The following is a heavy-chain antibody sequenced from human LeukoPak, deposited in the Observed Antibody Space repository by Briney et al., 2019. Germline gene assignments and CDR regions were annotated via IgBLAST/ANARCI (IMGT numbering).Heavy chain of an antibody. CDR3: TREGTVTYDGMDV. CDR1: GFTFGGYV. V-gene: IGHV3-49*03. D-gene: IGHD4-17*01. CDR2: IRSKADAGAT. J-gene: IGHJ6*02. Sequence: PGGSLRLSCTASGFTFGGYVMSWYRQAPGKGLEWVGFIRSKADAGATEYAASVKGRFTISRDDSKSIAYLQMNSLKIEDTAVYYCTREGTVTYDGMDVWGQGTTVTVSS.